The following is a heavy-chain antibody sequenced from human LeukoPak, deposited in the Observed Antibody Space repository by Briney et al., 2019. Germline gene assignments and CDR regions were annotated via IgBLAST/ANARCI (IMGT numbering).Heavy chain of an antibody. CDR2: INHSGST. CDR3: ARNSYRIVGAPYYMDV. J-gene: IGHJ6*03. D-gene: IGHD1-26*01. V-gene: IGHV4-34*01. Sequence: SETLSLTCAVYGGSFSGYYWSWIRQPPGKGLEWIGEINHSGSTNYNPSLKSRVTISVDTSKNQFSLKLSSVTAADTAVYYCARNSYRIVGAPYYMDVWGKGTTVTVSS. CDR1: GGSFSGYY.